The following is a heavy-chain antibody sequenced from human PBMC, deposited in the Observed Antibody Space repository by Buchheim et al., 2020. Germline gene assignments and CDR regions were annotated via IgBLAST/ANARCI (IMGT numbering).Heavy chain of an antibody. V-gene: IGHV3-23*01. J-gene: IGHJ6*03. CDR1: GFTFSSYA. CDR2: INDVGRAA. D-gene: IGHD1-14*01. CDR3: VKYKAPFYFYMDV. Sequence: EVQLLESGGGLVQPGGSLRLSCAASGFTFSSYAMSWVRQAPGKGLEWVSAINDVGRAAYSADSVTGRVTISRDNSKNTMDLQMNSLRAEDTAIYYCVKYKAPFYFYMDVWGKGTT.